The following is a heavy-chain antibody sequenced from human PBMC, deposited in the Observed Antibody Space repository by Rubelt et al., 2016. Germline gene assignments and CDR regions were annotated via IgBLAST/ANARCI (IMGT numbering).Heavy chain of an antibody. CDR1: VSSSSAV. CDR3: TREEASGYSDY. J-gene: IGHJ4*02. D-gene: IGHD3-22*01. CDR2: TYYRSKWYN. V-gene: IGHV6-1*01. Sequence: VSSSSAVWDWIRQSPSRGFEWLGRTYYRSKWYNDYAVSVKSRITINPATSKNHVSLQLTSVTPEDTAVYYCTREEASGYSDYWGQGTLVTVCS.